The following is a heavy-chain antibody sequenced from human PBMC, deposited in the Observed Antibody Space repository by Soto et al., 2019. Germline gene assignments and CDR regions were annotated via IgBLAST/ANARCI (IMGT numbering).Heavy chain of an antibody. V-gene: IGHV3-74*01. J-gene: IGHJ4*02. CDR2: INSDGSST. CDR3: ARAYYDFWSGYLYDY. Sequence: GGSLRLSCAASGFTFSSYWMHWVRQAPGKGLVWVSRINSDGSSTSYADSVKGRFTISRDNAKNTLYLQMNSLRAEDTAVYYCARAYYDFWSGYLYDYWGQGTLVTSPQ. CDR1: GFTFSSYW. D-gene: IGHD3-3*01.